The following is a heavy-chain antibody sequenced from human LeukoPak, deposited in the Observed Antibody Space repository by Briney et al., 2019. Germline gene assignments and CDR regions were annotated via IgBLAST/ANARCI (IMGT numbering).Heavy chain of an antibody. D-gene: IGHD1-1*01. Sequence: ASVKVSCKTSGYTFTDYYLNWVRQAPGQGLEWMGWVSPKSGDTNSAQKFQGRVTMTRDKSINTAYMELSSLTSHDTAVYYCAREALGNWNTGRLRYFDLWGRGTLVTVSS. J-gene: IGHJ2*01. V-gene: IGHV1-2*02. CDR1: GYTFTDYY. CDR3: AREALGNWNTGRLRYFDL. CDR2: VSPKSGDT.